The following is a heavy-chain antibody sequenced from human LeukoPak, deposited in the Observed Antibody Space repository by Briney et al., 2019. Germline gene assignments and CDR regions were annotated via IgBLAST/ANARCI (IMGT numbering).Heavy chain of an antibody. J-gene: IGHJ4*02. CDR2: INPNSGGT. CDR1: GHTFTGYY. Sequence: ASVKVSCKASGHTFTGYYMHWVRQAPGQGLEWMGWINPNSGGTNYAQKFQGRVTMTRDTSISTAYMELSRLRSDDTAVYYCARPLRGYSSSYGYWGQGTLVTVSS. CDR3: ARPLRGYSSSYGY. V-gene: IGHV1-2*02. D-gene: IGHD6-13*01.